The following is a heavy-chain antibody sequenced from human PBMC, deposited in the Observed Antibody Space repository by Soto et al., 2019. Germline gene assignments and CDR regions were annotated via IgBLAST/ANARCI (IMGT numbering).Heavy chain of an antibody. CDR1: GFPFSNYA. CDR3: AKIESRFFYDSTGYYPFDY. V-gene: IGHV3-23*01. Sequence: GGSLRLSCVASGFPFSNYAMTWVRQAPGKGLDWVSALSGSGVSTYYADSVMGRFTISRDNSKNTVYLQMNSLRAEDTAVYYCAKIESRFFYDSTGYYPFDYWGQGTLVTVSS. CDR2: LSGSGVST. J-gene: IGHJ4*02. D-gene: IGHD3-22*01.